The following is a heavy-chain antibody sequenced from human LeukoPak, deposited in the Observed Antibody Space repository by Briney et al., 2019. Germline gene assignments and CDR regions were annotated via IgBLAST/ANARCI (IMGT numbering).Heavy chain of an antibody. CDR1: GITVSNYG. D-gene: IGHD3-22*01. CDR2: ISDGGGRT. Sequence: GGSLRLSCAVSGITVSNYGMSWVRQAPGKGLEWVAGISDGGGRTKYADSVKGRFTISRDSPKNTLYLQMNSLRVEDTAVYFCAKRGVVIRVILVGFHKEAYYFDSWGQGALVTVSS. CDR3: AKRGVVIRVILVGFHKEAYYFDS. V-gene: IGHV3-23*01. J-gene: IGHJ4*02.